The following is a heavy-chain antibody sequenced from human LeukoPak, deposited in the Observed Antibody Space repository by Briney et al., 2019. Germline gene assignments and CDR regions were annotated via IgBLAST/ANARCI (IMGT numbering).Heavy chain of an antibody. CDR1: VGSMSGYF. D-gene: IGHD6-13*01. CDR2: IYYIGST. J-gene: IGHJ1*01. V-gene: IGHV4-59*01. Sequence: SETLSLTCTVSVGSMSGYFWSWIRQPPGRGREWIGYIYYIGSTNYNPSLKSRVTISVDTSKNQFSLKLSSVTAADTAVYYCARSITSSWYGDFQHWGQGTLVTVSS. CDR3: ARSITSSWYGDFQH.